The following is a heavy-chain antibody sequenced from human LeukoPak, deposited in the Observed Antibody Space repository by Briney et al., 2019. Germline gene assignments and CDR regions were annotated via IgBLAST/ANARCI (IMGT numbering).Heavy chain of an antibody. V-gene: IGHV4-34*01. Sequence: SETLSLTCAVYGGSFSGYYWSWIRQPPGKGLEWIGEINHSGSTNYNPSLKSRVTISVDTSKNQFSLKLSSVTAADTAVYYCVRGVVPAGYWGQGTLVTVSS. CDR3: VRGVVPAGY. CDR2: INHSGST. D-gene: IGHD2-2*01. CDR1: GGSFSGYY. J-gene: IGHJ4*02.